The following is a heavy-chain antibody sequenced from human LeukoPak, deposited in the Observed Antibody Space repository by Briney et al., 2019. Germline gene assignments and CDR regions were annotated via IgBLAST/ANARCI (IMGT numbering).Heavy chain of an antibody. D-gene: IGHD6-13*01. Sequence: SETLSLTCTVSGGSISSYYWSWVRQPPGKGLEWLGYIYYSGSTNYNPSLKSRVTISVDTSKNQFSLKLSSVTAADTAVYYCARERSRSSVLPSIAAAQYNWFDPWGQGTLVTVSS. CDR1: GGSISSYY. J-gene: IGHJ5*02. V-gene: IGHV4-59*01. CDR2: IYYSGST. CDR3: ARERSRSSVLPSIAAAQYNWFDP.